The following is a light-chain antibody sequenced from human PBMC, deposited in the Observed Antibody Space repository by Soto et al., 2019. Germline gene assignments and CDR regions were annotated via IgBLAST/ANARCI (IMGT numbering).Light chain of an antibody. V-gene: IGKV3-11*01. CDR2: DAS. CDR1: LSVSVY. CDR3: QQRNTWPPVT. J-gene: IGKJ5*01. Sequence: VVLTQSPATLSLSPGERATPSCRTSLSVSVYLDWYQQKPGQAPRLLIYDASNRATGIPARFSGSGSGADFTLTISSLEPEDFAIYYCQQRNTWPPVTFGQGTRLEIK.